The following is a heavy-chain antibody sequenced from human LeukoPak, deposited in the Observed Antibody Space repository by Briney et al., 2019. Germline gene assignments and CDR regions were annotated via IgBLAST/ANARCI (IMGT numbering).Heavy chain of an antibody. D-gene: IGHD2-15*01. CDR3: ASVSSRIDAFDI. CDR2: IYYSGST. V-gene: IGHV4-59*08. CDR1: GGSISSYY. Sequence: SETLSLTCTVSGGSISSYYWSWIRQPPGKGLEWIGYIYYSGSTNYNPSLKSRVTISVDTSKNQSSLKLSSVTAADTAVYYCASVSSRIDAFDIWGQGTMVTVSS. J-gene: IGHJ3*02.